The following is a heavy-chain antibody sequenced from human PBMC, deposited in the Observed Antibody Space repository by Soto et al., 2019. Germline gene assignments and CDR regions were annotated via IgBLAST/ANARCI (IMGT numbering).Heavy chain of an antibody. D-gene: IGHD6-19*01. CDR2: ISYDGSNK. V-gene: IGHV3-30*18. J-gene: IGHJ4*02. Sequence: QVQLVESGGGVVQPGRSLRLSCAASGFTFSSYGMHWVRQAPGKGLEWVAVISYDGSNKYYADSVKGRFTISRDNSKNTLYLQMNSLRAEDTAVYYCAKGDSRGWLLSYYFYYWGQGTLVTVSS. CDR1: GFTFSSYG. CDR3: AKGDSRGWLLSYYFYY.